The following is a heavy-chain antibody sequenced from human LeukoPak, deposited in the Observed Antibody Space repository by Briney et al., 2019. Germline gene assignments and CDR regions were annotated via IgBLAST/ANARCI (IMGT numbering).Heavy chain of an antibody. CDR2: ISGSGGST. J-gene: IGHJ6*02. Sequence: PGGSLRLSCAASGFTFSNSAMSWVRQAPGKGLEWVSAISGSGGSTYYADSVKGRFTISRDNSKNTLYLQMNSLRAEDTAVYYCAKGCSSTSCRHFYYYGMDVWGQGTTVTVSS. D-gene: IGHD2-2*01. CDR3: AKGCSSTSCRHFYYYGMDV. CDR1: GFTFSNSA. V-gene: IGHV3-23*01.